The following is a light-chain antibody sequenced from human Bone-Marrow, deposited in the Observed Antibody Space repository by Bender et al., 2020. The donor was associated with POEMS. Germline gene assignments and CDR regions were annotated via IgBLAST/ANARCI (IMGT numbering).Light chain of an antibody. CDR2: DVS. Sequence: QSALTQPASVSGSPGQSITISCTGTSSDVGSYKYVSWYQQHPDKAPKLVIYDVSIRPSGVSDRFSASKSGNTASLTISGLQAEDEADYYCRSYTSSYTYVFGTGTRVTVL. J-gene: IGLJ1*01. V-gene: IGLV2-14*03. CDR1: SSDVGSYKY. CDR3: RSYTSSYTYV.